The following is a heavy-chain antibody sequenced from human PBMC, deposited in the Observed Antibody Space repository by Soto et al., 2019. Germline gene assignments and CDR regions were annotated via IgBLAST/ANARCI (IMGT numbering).Heavy chain of an antibody. J-gene: IGHJ5*02. CDR3: ASGRIAAQFDP. D-gene: IGHD6-6*01. V-gene: IGHV3-48*03. Sequence: GGSLTLSCAASGFAFSSYEMNWVRQAPGKGLEWVSYISSSGSTIYYADSVKGRFTISRDNAKNSLYLQMNGLRAEDTAVYYCASGRIAAQFDPWGQGTLVTVSS. CDR2: ISSSGSTI. CDR1: GFAFSSYE.